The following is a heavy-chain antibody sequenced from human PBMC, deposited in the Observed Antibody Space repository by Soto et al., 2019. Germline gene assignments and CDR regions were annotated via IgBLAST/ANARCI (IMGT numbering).Heavy chain of an antibody. CDR3: ARESGGGPKGAFDI. D-gene: IGHD2-15*01. CDR1: GGTFSSYA. CDR2: IIPIFGTA. Sequence: SVKVSCKASGGTFSSYAISWVRQAPGQGLEWMGGIIPIFGTANYAQKFQGRVTITADESTSTAYMELSSLRSEDTAVYYCARESGGGPKGAFDIWGQGTMVTVSS. V-gene: IGHV1-69*13. J-gene: IGHJ3*02.